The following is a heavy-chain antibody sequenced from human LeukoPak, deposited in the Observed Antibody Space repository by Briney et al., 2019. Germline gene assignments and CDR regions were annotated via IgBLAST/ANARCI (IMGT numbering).Heavy chain of an antibody. CDR2: INPNSGGT. V-gene: IGHV1-2*02. Sequence: GASVKVSCKASGYTFTGYYMHWVRQAPGQGLEWMGWINPNSGGTNYAQKFQGRVTMTRDTSISTAYMELSRLRSEDTAVYYCATVITYYRISMVRGVRAFDYRVQGTLLSDSS. CDR1: GYTFTGYY. J-gene: IGHJ4*02. CDR3: ATVITYYRISMVRGVRAFDY. D-gene: IGHD3-10*01.